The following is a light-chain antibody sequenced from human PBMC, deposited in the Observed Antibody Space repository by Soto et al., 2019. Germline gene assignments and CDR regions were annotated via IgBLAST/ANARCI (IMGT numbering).Light chain of an antibody. J-gene: IGLJ2*01. CDR1: SSNIGAGYD. V-gene: IGLV1-40*01. CDR2: DNN. Sequence: QSVLTQPPSVSGAPGQRVTISCTGSSSNIGAGYDVHWYQQLPGTAPKVLIYDNNNRPSGVPDRISGSKSGTSASVAITGLQAEDEADYYCQSYDSSLSGPVVFGGGTKVTVL. CDR3: QSYDSSLSGPVV.